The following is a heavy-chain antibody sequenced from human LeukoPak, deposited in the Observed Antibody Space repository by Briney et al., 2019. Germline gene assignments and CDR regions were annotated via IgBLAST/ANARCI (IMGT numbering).Heavy chain of an antibody. V-gene: IGHV3-33*01. CDR3: ARYSGSGYFDY. Sequence: TGGSLRLSCAASGFTFSSYGMHWVRQAPGKGLEWVAVIWYDGSNKCYADSVKGRFTISRDNSKNTLYLQMNSLRAEDTAVYYCARYSGSGYFDYWGQGTLVTVSS. D-gene: IGHD1-26*01. J-gene: IGHJ4*02. CDR1: GFTFSSYG. CDR2: IWYDGSNK.